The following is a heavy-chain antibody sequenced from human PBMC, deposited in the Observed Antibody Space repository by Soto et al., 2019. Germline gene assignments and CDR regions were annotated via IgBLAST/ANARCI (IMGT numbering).Heavy chain of an antibody. Sequence: SETLSLTCTVSGGYISVGGYFWSWIRQHPGKGLEWIGYIYYSGTTYYNASLKSRVGISVDTSKNTFFLNLTSVTAADTAVYFCARDSTSYGGSVNPWGQGIPVTVSS. J-gene: IGHJ5*02. CDR3: ARDSTSYGGSVNP. CDR1: GGYISVGGYF. D-gene: IGHD2-21*01. CDR2: IYYSGTT. V-gene: IGHV4-31*03.